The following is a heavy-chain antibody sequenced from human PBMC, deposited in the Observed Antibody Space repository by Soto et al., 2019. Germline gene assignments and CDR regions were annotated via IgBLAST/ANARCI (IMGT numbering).Heavy chain of an antibody. V-gene: IGHV3-74*01. J-gene: IGHJ4*02. CDR2: INSDGSST. CDR3: AREDRWFGESFHDY. Sequence: EVQLVESGGGLVQPGGSLRLSCAASGFTFSSYWMHWVRQAPGKGLVWVSRINSDGSSTSYADSVKGRFTISRDNAKNTVYLQMNSLSAEDTAVYYCAREDRWFGESFHDYWGQGTLVTVSS. D-gene: IGHD3-10*01. CDR1: GFTFSSYW.